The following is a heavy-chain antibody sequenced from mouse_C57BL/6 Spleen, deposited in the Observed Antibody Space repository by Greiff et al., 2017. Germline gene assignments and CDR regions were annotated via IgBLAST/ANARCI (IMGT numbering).Heavy chain of an antibody. D-gene: IGHD1-1*01. CDR3: ARGDYYGSRGFDY. Sequence: QVQLQQSGAELVRPGTSVKMSCKASGYTFTNYWIGWAKQRPGHGLEWIGDIYPGGGYTNYNEKFKGKATLTADKSSSTAYMQFSSLTSEDSAIYYCARGDYYGSRGFDYWGQGTTLTVSS. CDR2: IYPGGGYT. J-gene: IGHJ2*01. V-gene: IGHV1-63*01. CDR1: GYTFTNYW.